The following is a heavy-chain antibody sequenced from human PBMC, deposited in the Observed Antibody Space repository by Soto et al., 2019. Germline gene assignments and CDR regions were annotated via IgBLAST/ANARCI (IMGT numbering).Heavy chain of an antibody. V-gene: IGHV3-7*03. CDR3: VRDQLILPADDFYYGVDV. CDR2: IKQDGGEK. J-gene: IGHJ6*02. CDR1: GFSFNMYW. Sequence: EVQLVESGGGSVQPGESLRLSCVASGFSFNMYWMSWIRQAPGKGLEWVARIKQDGGEKYYVDSVKGRFTVSRDNAKNPLHLQLHSVSADDAGIYYCVRDQLILPADDFYYGVDVWGQGTTVTVSS.